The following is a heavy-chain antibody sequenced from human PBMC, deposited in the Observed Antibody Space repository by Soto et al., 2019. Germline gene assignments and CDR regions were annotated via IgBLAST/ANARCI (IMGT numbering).Heavy chain of an antibody. CDR3: ARLAVAGKYNWFDP. D-gene: IGHD6-19*01. CDR1: RVTFSSYS. CDR2: IIPIFGTA. J-gene: IGHJ5*02. Sequence: GAPVEVCCKAFRVTFSSYSMSLLRRSPGRGLEWMGGIIPIFGTANYAQKFQGRVTITADESTSTAYMELSSLRSEDTAVYYCARLAVAGKYNWFDPWGQGTLVTVSS. V-gene: IGHV1-69*01.